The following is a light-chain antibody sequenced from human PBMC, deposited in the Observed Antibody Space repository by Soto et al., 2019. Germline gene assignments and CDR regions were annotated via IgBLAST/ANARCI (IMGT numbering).Light chain of an antibody. J-gene: IGLJ2*01. V-gene: IGLV2-14*01. Sequence: QSALTQPASVSGSPGQSITISCTGTSSDVGNYNFVSWYQHHAGTAPKLIIYQVTNRPSGVSDRFSGSKSGDTASLTISGLQAEDEADYYCSSKAGRNFVVFGGGTKLTVL. CDR1: SSDVGNYNF. CDR3: SSKAGRNFVV. CDR2: QVT.